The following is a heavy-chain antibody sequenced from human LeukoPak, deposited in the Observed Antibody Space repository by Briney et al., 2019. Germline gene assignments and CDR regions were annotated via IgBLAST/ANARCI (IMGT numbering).Heavy chain of an antibody. J-gene: IGHJ6*03. CDR1: GFTVSSNY. CDR2: IYSGGST. CDR3: ASSGWSRGYYYYYYMDV. Sequence: PGGSLRLSCAASGFTVSSNYMSWVRQAPGKGLEWVSVIYSGGSTYYADSVKGRFTISRDNSKNTLYLQMNSLRAEDTAVYYCASSGWSRGYYYYYYMDVWGKGTTVTISS. D-gene: IGHD6-19*01. V-gene: IGHV3-53*01.